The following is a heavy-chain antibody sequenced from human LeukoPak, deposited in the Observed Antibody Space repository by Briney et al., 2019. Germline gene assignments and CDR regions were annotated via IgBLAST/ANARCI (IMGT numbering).Heavy chain of an antibody. CDR3: AKGSPTVSGGAFDI. D-gene: IGHD4-17*01. CDR1: GFTXDDXA. CDR2: ISWNSGSI. Sequence: SLRLSCAASGFTXDDXAMHWXRQAPGKGLEWVSGISWNSGSIGYADSVKGRFTISRDNAKNSLYLQMNSLRAEDTALYYCAKGSPTVSGGAFDIWGQGTMVTVSS. J-gene: IGHJ3*02. V-gene: IGHV3-9*01.